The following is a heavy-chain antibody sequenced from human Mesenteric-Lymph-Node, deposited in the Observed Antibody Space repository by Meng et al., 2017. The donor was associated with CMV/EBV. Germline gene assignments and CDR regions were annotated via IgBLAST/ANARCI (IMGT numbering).Heavy chain of an antibody. V-gene: IGHV4-59*01. CDR2: IYHSGTT. D-gene: IGHD3-3*01. Sequence: SETLSLTCSVSGSSISTFHWTWIRQSPGKALEWIGYIYHSGTTNYNPSLKSRVTISIDTSKKQLSLKLNSVTAADTAMYYCARGFYDMWSGPSPHGMDVWGQGTTVTVSS. J-gene: IGHJ6*02. CDR3: ARGFYDMWSGPSPHGMDV. CDR1: GSSISTFH.